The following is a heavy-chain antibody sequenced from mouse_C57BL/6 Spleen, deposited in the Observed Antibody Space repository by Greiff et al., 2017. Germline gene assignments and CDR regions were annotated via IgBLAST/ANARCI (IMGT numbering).Heavy chain of an antibody. D-gene: IGHD2-5*01. J-gene: IGHJ2*01. CDR3: ARRSNYEGYYFDY. CDR2: IDPSDSYT. Sequence: VQLQQPGAELVKPGASVKLSCKASGYTFTSYWMQWVKQRPGQGLEWIGEIDPSDSYTNYNQKFKGKATLTVDTSSSTAYMQLSSLTSEDSAVYYCARRSNYEGYYFDYWGQGTTLTVSS. V-gene: IGHV1-50*01. CDR1: GYTFTSYW.